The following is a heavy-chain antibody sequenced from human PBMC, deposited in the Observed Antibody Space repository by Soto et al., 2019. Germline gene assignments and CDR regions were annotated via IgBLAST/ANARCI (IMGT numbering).Heavy chain of an antibody. J-gene: IGHJ4*02. CDR3: AGPYNCGSACYPAYSLDS. D-gene: IGHD2-21*02. CDR2: INHSGST. V-gene: IGHV4-34*01. Sequence: QVQLQQWGAGLLKPSETLSLTCAVYGGSFSDYYWNWIRQSPGKGLEWIGKINHSGSTYNPSLKSRVTISLDTSKNQCSLTLSSGTAAATAVYYCAGPYNCGSACYPAYSLDSWGQGTLVTVSS. CDR1: GGSFSDYY.